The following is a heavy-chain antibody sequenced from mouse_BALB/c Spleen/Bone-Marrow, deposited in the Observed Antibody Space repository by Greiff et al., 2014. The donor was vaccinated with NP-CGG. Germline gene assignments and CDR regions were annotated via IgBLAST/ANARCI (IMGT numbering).Heavy chain of an antibody. J-gene: IGHJ3*01. CDR2: ISGGGSYT. CDR3: ARHAYYDQTEVSFVY. V-gene: IGHV5-9-2*01. CDR1: GFTFSNYG. D-gene: IGHD2-4*01. Sequence: EVKLVESGGGLVKSGGSLKLSCAASGFTFSNYGMSWVRQTPEKRLEWVATISGGGSYTFYSDSVKGRFTISRDNANNNLYLQLSSLRSEDTALYYCARHAYYDQTEVSFVYWGQGTLVTVSA.